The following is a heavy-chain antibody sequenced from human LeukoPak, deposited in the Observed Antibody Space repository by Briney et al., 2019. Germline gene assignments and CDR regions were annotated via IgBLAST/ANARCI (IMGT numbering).Heavy chain of an antibody. V-gene: IGHV3-20*04. D-gene: IGHD3-9*01. Sequence: GGSLRLSCSASGFSFSGHWMHWARQLPGKGLEWVSGINWNADSTGYADSVKGRFTISKDNAKNSLFLQMNSLRAEDTAMYYCARAILSDPKYYGMDVWGQGTTVTVSS. CDR1: GFSFSGHW. CDR3: ARAILSDPKYYGMDV. CDR2: INWNADST. J-gene: IGHJ6*02.